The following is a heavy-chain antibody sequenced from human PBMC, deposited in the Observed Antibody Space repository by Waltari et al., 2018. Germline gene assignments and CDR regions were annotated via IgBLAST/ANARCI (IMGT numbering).Heavy chain of an antibody. CDR2: VHPSGST. Sequence: QVQLQQWGAGLLKPSETLSLTCAVYSGSFSGYYWSWARQPPGKGLEWIGEVHPSGSTSYNPSLKSRVTMSVDTPKNEISLNLRSVTAADTAVYYCARGLDRSKVGIYWGQGTLVTVSS. CDR3: ARGLDRSKVGIY. D-gene: IGHD4-4*01. J-gene: IGHJ4*02. V-gene: IGHV4-34*01. CDR1: SGSFSGYY.